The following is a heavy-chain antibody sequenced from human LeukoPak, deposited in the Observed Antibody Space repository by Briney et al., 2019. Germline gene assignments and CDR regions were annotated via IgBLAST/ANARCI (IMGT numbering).Heavy chain of an antibody. D-gene: IGHD5-12*01. J-gene: IGHJ5*02. CDR3: ARHGALWIRSGSWFDP. CDR2: ISSGSSTI. CDR1: GFTFNSYS. Sequence: GGSLRLSGEGSGFTFNSYSMNWVRQAPGKGLEWVSYISSGSSTIYYADSVKGRFTISRDDAENSLYLEMNSLRAEDTAVYFCARHGALWIRSGSWFDPWGQGTLVTVFS. V-gene: IGHV3-48*04.